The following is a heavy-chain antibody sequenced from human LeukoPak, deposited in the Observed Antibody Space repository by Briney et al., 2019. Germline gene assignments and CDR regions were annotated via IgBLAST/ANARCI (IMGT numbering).Heavy chain of an antibody. Sequence: GGSLRLSCAASGFTFSNYWMSWVRQAPGKGLEWVANIKQDGSEKYYVDSVKGRFTISRDNAKNSLYLQMNSLRAEDTAVYSCARHDFWSGFDSWGQGTLVTVSS. D-gene: IGHD3-3*01. CDR1: GFTFSNYW. V-gene: IGHV3-7*01. CDR2: IKQDGSEK. J-gene: IGHJ5*01. CDR3: ARHDFWSGFDS.